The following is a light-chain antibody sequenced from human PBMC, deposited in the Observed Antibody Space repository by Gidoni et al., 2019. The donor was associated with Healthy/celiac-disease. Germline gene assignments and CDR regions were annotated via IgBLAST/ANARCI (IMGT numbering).Light chain of an antibody. V-gene: IGLV3-10*01. J-gene: IGLJ2*01. Sequence: SYELTQPPAVSGSPGQTARITCSGDALPKKYAYCYQQKSGQAPVLVIYEDSKRPSVIPERFSGSSSGTMATLTISGAQVEDEADYYCYSTDSSGNGVFGGGTKLTVL. CDR1: ALPKKY. CDR3: YSTDSSGNGV. CDR2: EDS.